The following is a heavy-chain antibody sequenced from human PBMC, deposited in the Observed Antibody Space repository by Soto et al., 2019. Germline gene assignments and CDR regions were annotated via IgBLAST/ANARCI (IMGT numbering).Heavy chain of an antibody. V-gene: IGHV3-7*01. D-gene: IGHD2-15*01. J-gene: IGHJ4*02. CDR2: VNQDGSGT. CDR3: ARHSGGFDY. Sequence: GSLRLSCAASGFTFTIYHMSWVRQAPGKGLEWVANVNQDGSGTYYVDSVKGRFTISRDNAQNSLYLQMNSLRAEDTAVYYCARHSGGFDYWGQGTLVTVSS. CDR1: GFTFTIYH.